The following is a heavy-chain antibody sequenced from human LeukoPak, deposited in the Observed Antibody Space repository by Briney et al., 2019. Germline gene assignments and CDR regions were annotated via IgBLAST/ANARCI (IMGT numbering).Heavy chain of an antibody. Sequence: SETLSLTCTVSGGSISSGDYYWSWIRQPPGKGLEWIGYIYYSGSTYYNPSLKSRVTISVDTSKNQFSLKLSSVTAADTALYYCAREDRSGYSLGYWGQGTLVTVSS. CDR3: AREDRSGYSLGY. CDR2: IYYSGST. CDR1: GGSISSGDYY. J-gene: IGHJ4*02. D-gene: IGHD3-22*01. V-gene: IGHV4-30-4*01.